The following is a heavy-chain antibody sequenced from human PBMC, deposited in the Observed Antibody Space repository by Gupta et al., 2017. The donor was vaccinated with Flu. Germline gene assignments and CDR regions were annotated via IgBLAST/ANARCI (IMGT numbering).Heavy chain of an antibody. Sequence: QMQLVASVGGVAPLGTSLRLPCAPSGFTFRSSGMLCVRQAPGKGLERVAEIGREGRHKDYADSVRGRFAISRDNSKNTLSLEMDSLRVEDTAVYHCAKDGPWTASCPYYWYYMDVWGKGTTVTVSS. CDR3: AKDGPWTASCPYYWYYMDV. J-gene: IGHJ6*03. V-gene: IGHV3-30*18. CDR1: GFTFRSSG. CDR2: IGREGRHK. D-gene: IGHD2-2*01.